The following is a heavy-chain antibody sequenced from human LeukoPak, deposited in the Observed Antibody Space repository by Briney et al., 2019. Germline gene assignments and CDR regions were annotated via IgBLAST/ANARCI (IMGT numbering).Heavy chain of an antibody. D-gene: IGHD6-19*01. J-gene: IGHJ4*02. V-gene: IGHV4-38-2*01. CDR3: ASRAVAGFSDY. Sequence: SETLSLTCPVSGYSISSGYYWGWIRQPPGKGLEWIGSIHHSGSTYNNPSLKSRVTISLDTSKNQVSLKLSSVAAADTAVYYCASRAVAGFSDYWGQGTLVTVSS. CDR2: IHHSGST. CDR1: GYSISSGYY.